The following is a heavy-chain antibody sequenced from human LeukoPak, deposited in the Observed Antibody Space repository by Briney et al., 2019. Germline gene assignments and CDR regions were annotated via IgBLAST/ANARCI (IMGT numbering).Heavy chain of an antibody. CDR3: ARHRLRLQYKNYYYGMDV. CDR1: GGSISSGGYS. CDR2: IYHSGST. J-gene: IGHJ6*02. Sequence: SETLSLTCAVSGGSISSGGYSWSWIRQPPGKGLEWIGYIYHSGSTNYNPSLKSRVTISVDTSKNQFSLKLTSVTAADTAVYYCARHRLRLQYKNYYYGMDVWGRGTTVTVSS. D-gene: IGHD1-14*01. V-gene: IGHV4-30-2*01.